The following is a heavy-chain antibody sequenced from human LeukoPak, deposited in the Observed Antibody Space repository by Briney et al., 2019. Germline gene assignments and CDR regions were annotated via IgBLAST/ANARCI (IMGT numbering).Heavy chain of an antibody. CDR1: GYTLTELS. V-gene: IGHV1-24*01. J-gene: IGHJ4*02. CDR3: ATVKRLEVDYFCLDY. CDR2: FDPEDGET. Sequence: ASVKVSCKVSGYTLTELSMHWVRQAPGKGLEWMGGFDPEDGETIYAQKFQGRVTMTEDTSTDTAYMELSSLRSEDTAVYYCATVKRLEVDYFCLDYWGRGTLVTVSS. D-gene: IGHD3-16*01.